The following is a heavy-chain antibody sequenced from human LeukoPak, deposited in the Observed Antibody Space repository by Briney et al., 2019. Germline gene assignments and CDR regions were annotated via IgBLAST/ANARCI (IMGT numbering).Heavy chain of an antibody. CDR2: ISSNSSYI. CDR3: ARESGYGDYAFDY. CDR1: GFTFTNHW. V-gene: IGHV3-21*01. D-gene: IGHD4-17*01. Sequence: GGSLRLSCAASGFTFTNHWMSWVRQAPGKGLEWVSSISSNSSYIYYADSVKGRFTISRDNAKNSLYLQMNSLRAEDTAVYYCARESGYGDYAFDYWGQGTLVTVSS. J-gene: IGHJ4*02.